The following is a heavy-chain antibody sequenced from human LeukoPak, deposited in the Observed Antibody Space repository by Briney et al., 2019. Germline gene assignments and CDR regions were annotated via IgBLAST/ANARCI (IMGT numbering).Heavy chain of an antibody. J-gene: IGHJ4*02. D-gene: IGHD6-19*01. CDR3: TRNSGWYGIS. CDR2: INPKSRAT. CDR1: GYTFTDYY. V-gene: IGHV1-2*02. Sequence: ASVKVSCKASGYTFTDYYMHWVRQAPGQGLEWMGWINPKSRATNYAQNFQGRVTLTRDMSTSTDYLELSSLRSEDTAVYYCTRNSGWYGISWGQGTLVIVSS.